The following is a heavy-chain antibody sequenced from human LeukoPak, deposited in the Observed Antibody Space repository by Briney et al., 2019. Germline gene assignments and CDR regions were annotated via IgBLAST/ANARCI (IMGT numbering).Heavy chain of an antibody. CDR1: GFTFSSYS. CDR2: ISSSSSTI. J-gene: IGHJ4*02. V-gene: IGHV3-48*01. CDR3: ARGLVVVPAALDY. Sequence: GGSLRLSCAASGFTFSSYSMNWVRQAPGKGLEWVSYISSSSSTIYYADSVKGRFTISRDNAKNSLYLQMNSLRAKDTAVYYCARGLVVVPAALDYRGQGTLVTVSS. D-gene: IGHD2-2*01.